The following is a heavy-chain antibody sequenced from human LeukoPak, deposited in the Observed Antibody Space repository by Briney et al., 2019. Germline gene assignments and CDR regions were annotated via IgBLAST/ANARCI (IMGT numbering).Heavy chain of an antibody. CDR3: AKDLTGRITMVRGLDY. Sequence: QPGGSLRLSCAASGFTFSSYGMHWVRQAPGKGLEWVAVISYDGSNKYYADSVKGRFTISRDNSKNTLYLQMNSLRAEDTAVYYCAKDLTGRITMVRGLDYWGQGTLVTVSS. CDR2: ISYDGSNK. V-gene: IGHV3-30*18. D-gene: IGHD3-10*01. J-gene: IGHJ4*02. CDR1: GFTFSSYG.